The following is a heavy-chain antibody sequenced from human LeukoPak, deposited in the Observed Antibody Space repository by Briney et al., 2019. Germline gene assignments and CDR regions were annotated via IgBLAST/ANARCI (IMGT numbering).Heavy chain of an antibody. D-gene: IGHD3-3*01. CDR1: GGSISSGGYY. Sequence: PSQTLSLTCTVSGGSISSGGYYWSWIRQPPGKGLEWIGYVYHSGSTYYNPSLKSRVTISVDRSKNQFSLKLSSVTAADTAVYYCARGHYDFWSGYYAPFDYWGQGTLVTVSS. V-gene: IGHV4-30-2*01. CDR3: ARGHYDFWSGYYAPFDY. J-gene: IGHJ4*02. CDR2: VYHSGST.